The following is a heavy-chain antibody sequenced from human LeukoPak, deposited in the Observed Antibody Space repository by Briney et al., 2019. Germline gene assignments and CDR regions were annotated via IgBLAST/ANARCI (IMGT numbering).Heavy chain of an antibody. CDR1: GGSIGTYY. Sequence: SETLSLSCTVSGGSIGTYYWSWIRQSPGKGLERIGYIYVTGSTRYNPYLQSRVIISVDTSRNQFFLKMSSVTAADTAVYYCARHIGGGIEDMDVWGKGTKVTVSS. J-gene: IGHJ6*03. V-gene: IGHV4-59*08. CDR2: IYVTGST. CDR3: ARHIGGGIEDMDV. D-gene: IGHD3-16*02.